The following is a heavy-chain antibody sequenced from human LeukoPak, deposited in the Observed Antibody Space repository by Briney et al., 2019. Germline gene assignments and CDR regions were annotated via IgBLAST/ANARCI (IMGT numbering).Heavy chain of an antibody. CDR3: AKVPYVAAGTGSFDY. CDR2: IGSSSSYI. CDR1: GFTFSSYS. D-gene: IGHD6-13*01. V-gene: IGHV3-21*04. Sequence: GGSLRLSCAASGFTFSSYSMNWVRQAPGKGLEWVSSIGSSSSYIYYADSVKGRFTISRDNAKNSLYLQMNSLRAEDTAVYYCAKVPYVAAGTGSFDYWGQGTLVTVSS. J-gene: IGHJ4*02.